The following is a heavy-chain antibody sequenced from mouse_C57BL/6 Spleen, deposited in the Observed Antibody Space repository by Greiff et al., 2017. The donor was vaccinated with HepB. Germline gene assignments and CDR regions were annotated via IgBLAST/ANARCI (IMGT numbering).Heavy chain of an antibody. V-gene: IGHV1-4*01. J-gene: IGHJ1*03. D-gene: IGHD1-1*01. CDR3: ARSGIITTVVAHWYFDV. Sequence: VKLVESGAELARPGASVKMSCKASGYTFTSYTMHWVKQRPGQGLEWIGYINPSSGYTKYNQKFKDKATLTADKSSSTAYMQLSSLTSEDSAVYYCARSGIITTVVAHWYFDVWGTGTTVTVSS. CDR2: INPSSGYT. CDR1: GYTFTSYT.